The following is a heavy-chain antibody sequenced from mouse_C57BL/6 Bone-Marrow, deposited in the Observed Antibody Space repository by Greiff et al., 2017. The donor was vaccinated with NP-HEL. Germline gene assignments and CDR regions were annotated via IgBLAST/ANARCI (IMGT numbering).Heavy chain of an antibody. V-gene: IGHV1-15*01. CDR2: IDPETGGT. CDR3: TRYGY. Sequence: QVQLKESGAELVRPGASVTLSCKASGYTFTDYEMHWVKQTPVHGLEWIGAIDPETGGTAYNQKFKGKAILTADKSSSTAYMELRSLTSEDSAVYYCTRYGYWGQGTTLTVSS. CDR1: GYTFTDYE. D-gene: IGHD1-1*01. J-gene: IGHJ2*01.